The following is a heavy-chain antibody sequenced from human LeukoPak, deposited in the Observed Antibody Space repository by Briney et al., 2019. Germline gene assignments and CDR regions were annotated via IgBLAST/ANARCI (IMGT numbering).Heavy chain of an antibody. CDR3: SRFAAASPVYYFDY. V-gene: IGHV4-39*01. CDR2: AYYDGSN. Sequence: SETLSLTCTVSGGSLSSSSYYWGWIRQPPGKGLECIGTAYYDGSNYYNPPLKSRLTIFVDTPKNQFSLKLSSVTAADTAVYYCSRFAAASPVYYFDYWGQGTLVTVSS. J-gene: IGHJ4*02. D-gene: IGHD2-2*01. CDR1: GGSLSSSSYY.